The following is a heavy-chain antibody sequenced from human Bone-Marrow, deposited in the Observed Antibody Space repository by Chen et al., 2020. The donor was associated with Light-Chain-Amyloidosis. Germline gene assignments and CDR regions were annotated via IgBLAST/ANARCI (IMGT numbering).Heavy chain of an antibody. V-gene: IGHV4-39*07. CDR3: ARDPYDYVWGSYRPNNNWFDP. D-gene: IGHD3-16*02. CDR1: GGSISSSSYY. Sequence: QLQLQESGPGLVKPSETLSLTCTVSGGSISSSSYYWGWIRQPPGKGLEWIGSIYYSGSTYYNPSLKSRVTISVDTSKNQISLKLSSVTAADTAVYYCARDPYDYVWGSYRPNNNWFDPWGQGTLVTVSS. CDR2: IYYSGST. J-gene: IGHJ5*02.